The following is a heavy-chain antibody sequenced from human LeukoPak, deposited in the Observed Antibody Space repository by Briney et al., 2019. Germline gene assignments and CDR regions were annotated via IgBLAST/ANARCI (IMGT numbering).Heavy chain of an antibody. V-gene: IGHV1-2*02. CDR3: AFFEYSSSSSHY. CDR1: GYIFTGYY. Sequence: PRASVKVSCKASGYIFTGYYMHWVRQPPGQGLEWMGWINPNSGCTNYAQKFQGRVTMTRGTSISTAYMELSRLRSDDTAVYYCAFFEYSSSSSHYWGQGTLVTVSS. D-gene: IGHD6-6*01. J-gene: IGHJ4*02. CDR2: INPNSGCT.